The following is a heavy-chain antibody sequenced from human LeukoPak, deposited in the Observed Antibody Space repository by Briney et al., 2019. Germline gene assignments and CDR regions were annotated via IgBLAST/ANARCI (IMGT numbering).Heavy chain of an antibody. CDR1: GYSISSGFF. Sequence: SETLSLTCAVSGYSISSGFFWAWIRQPPGKGLEWIGSIYHSGTYYNPSLESRVTMSIDTSKNQFPLRLSSVTAADTAVYYCARDDYSNYGHYWGQGKLVTVSS. D-gene: IGHD4-11*01. CDR3: ARDDYSNYGHY. CDR2: IYHSGT. V-gene: IGHV4-38-2*02. J-gene: IGHJ4*02.